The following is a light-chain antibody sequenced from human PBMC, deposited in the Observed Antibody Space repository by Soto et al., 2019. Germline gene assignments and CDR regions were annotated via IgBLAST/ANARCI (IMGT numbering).Light chain of an antibody. J-gene: IGLJ3*02. CDR2: EDN. CDR1: RGSIASNY. CDR3: QSYDATNQV. Sequence: NFMLTQPHSVSVSPGKTVIISCTRSRGSIASNYVQWYQQRPGSSPTTVIYEDNQRPSGVPDRFSGSIDSSSNSASLTISGLETEDEADYFCQSYDATNQVFGGGTKLTVL. V-gene: IGLV6-57*01.